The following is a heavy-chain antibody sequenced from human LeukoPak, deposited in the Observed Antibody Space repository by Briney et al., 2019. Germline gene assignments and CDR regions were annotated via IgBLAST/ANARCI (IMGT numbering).Heavy chain of an antibody. Sequence: ASVKVSCKASGYTLTVYYIHWVRRAPGQGLEWMGRINPNSGDTNFAQKFQGRVTMTRDTSISTAYMDLSGLRPDDTAVYYCAREGSGYTYGRGSYFDYWGHGILVTVSS. V-gene: IGHV1-2*06. CDR3: AREGSGYTYGRGSYFDY. CDR1: GYTLTVYY. CDR2: INPNSGDT. J-gene: IGHJ4*01. D-gene: IGHD5-18*01.